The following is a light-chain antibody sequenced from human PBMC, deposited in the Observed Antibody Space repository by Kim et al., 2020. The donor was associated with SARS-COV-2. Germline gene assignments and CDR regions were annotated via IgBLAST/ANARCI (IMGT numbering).Light chain of an antibody. CDR2: AVN. Sequence: SITISWPGTSRDIGDYKYVSWYQQHPGKAPKLIIFAVNDRPSGVSNRFSGSKSGNTTSLTISGLQTEEEADYYCSSYTRSGTLYVVFGGGTQLTVL. CDR1: SRDIGDYKY. J-gene: IGLJ2*01. CDR3: SSYTRSGTLYVV. V-gene: IGLV2-14*03.